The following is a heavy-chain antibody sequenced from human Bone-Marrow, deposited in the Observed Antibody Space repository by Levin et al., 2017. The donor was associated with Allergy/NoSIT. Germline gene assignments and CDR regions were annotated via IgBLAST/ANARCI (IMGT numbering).Heavy chain of an antibody. CDR3: ARGGCSSTSCLDS. D-gene: IGHD2-2*01. J-gene: IGHJ5*01. CDR2: IISDDSDT. Sequence: PSETLPLTCSASGFTFSRYYMHWVRQAPGEGLVWVSRIISDDSDTKYADSVKGRFTISRDNAKNTLYLQMNSLRAEDTAVYYCARGGCSSTSCLDSWGQGTLVTVSS. V-gene: IGHV3-74*01. CDR1: GFTFSRYY.